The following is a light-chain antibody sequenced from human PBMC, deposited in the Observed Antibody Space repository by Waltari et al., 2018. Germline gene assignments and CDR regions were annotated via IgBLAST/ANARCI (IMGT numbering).Light chain of an antibody. Sequence: SYELTQESSVAQSPGQTASITCSGDNLGTKQDYWYQQKPGQSPVLVLYHDKKRPSGIPGRFAGSNSGFTATLTISGTQAMDEADYFCQAWDSGTVVFGGGTKLTVL. CDR2: HDK. V-gene: IGLV3-1*01. J-gene: IGLJ2*01. CDR1: NLGTKQ. CDR3: QAWDSGTVV.